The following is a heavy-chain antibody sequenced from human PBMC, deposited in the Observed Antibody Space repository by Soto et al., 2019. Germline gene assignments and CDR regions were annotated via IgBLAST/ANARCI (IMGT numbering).Heavy chain of an antibody. J-gene: IGHJ3*02. CDR3: ARLLPLVDAFDI. V-gene: IGHV1-3*01. CDR1: GYTLPSYA. Sequence: ASGKGSRKGSGYTLPSYAMHWGRPATGQRLEWMGWINAGNGNTKYSQKFQGRVTITRDTSASTAYMELSSLRSEDTAVYYCARLLPLVDAFDIWGQGTMVTVSS. D-gene: IGHD6-13*01. CDR2: INAGNGNT.